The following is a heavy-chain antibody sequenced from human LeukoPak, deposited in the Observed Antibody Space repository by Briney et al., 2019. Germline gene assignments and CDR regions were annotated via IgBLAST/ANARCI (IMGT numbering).Heavy chain of an antibody. CDR3: AKSRDGYNILDY. Sequence: GGSLRLSCSASGFTFSSYAMHWVRQAPGKGLEYVSAVGSNGVTTYYADSVKGRFTISRDNSKNTLNLQMNSLRAEDTAVYYCAKSRDGYNILDYWGQGTLVTVSS. CDR1: GFTFSSYA. D-gene: IGHD5-24*01. CDR2: VGSNGVTT. V-gene: IGHV3-64*04. J-gene: IGHJ4*02.